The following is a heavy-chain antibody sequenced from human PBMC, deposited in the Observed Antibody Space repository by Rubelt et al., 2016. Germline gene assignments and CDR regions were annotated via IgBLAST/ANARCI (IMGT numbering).Heavy chain of an antibody. CDR3: ARGDASDY. V-gene: IGHV3-30*04. CDR2: ISYDGSNK. J-gene: IGHJ4*02. CDR1: GFTFSSYA. Sequence: QVQLVESGGGVVQPGRSLRLSCAASGFTFSSYAMHWVRQAPGKGLGWVAVISYDGSNKYYADSVKGRFTISRDKSKNKLYLKINSLRAEDTAVYYCARGDASDYWGQGTLVTVSS.